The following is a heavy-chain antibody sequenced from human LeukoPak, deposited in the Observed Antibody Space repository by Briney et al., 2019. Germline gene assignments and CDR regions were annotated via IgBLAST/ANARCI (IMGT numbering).Heavy chain of an antibody. CDR1: GDSISSYY. Sequence: SETLSLTCTVSGDSISSYYWSWIRQPPGKGLEWIGYIYYSGSTNYNPSLTSRVTISVDTSKNQFSLKLSSVTAADTAVYYCARASSWYFNLGWFDPWGQGTLVTVSS. J-gene: IGHJ5*02. CDR2: IYYSGST. V-gene: IGHV4-59*01. CDR3: ARASSWYFNLGWFDP. D-gene: IGHD6-13*01.